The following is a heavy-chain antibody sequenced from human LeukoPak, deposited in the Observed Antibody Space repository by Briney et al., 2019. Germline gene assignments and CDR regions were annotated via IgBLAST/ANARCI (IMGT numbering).Heavy chain of an antibody. D-gene: IGHD3-3*01. CDR3: PRAFSGFWEFDF. V-gene: IGHV4-34*01. CDR2: INFTGNTETGTT. CDR1: GASFSSYS. J-gene: IGHJ4*02. Sequence: SETLSLTCAVSGASFSSYSWNWIRQLPGAGLEWIAEINFTGNTETGTTSYSPSLKSRVTISADTSTNQLSLHLRSATVADTGVYFCPRAFSGFWEFDFWGQGTLVTVSS.